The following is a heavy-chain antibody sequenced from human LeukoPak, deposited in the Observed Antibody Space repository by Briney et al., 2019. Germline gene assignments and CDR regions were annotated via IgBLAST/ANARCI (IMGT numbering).Heavy chain of an antibody. J-gene: IGHJ4*02. Sequence: GGSLRLSCAASGFTFSSYWMHWVRQAPGKGLVWVSRINSDGSSTTYADSVKGRFTISRDNAKNTLYLQMNSLRAEDTAAYYCTRDPPSYCSGGNCYPFDCWGQGTLVTVSS. V-gene: IGHV3-74*01. CDR2: INSDGSST. CDR1: GFTFSSYW. CDR3: TRDPPSYCSGGNCYPFDC. D-gene: IGHD2-15*01.